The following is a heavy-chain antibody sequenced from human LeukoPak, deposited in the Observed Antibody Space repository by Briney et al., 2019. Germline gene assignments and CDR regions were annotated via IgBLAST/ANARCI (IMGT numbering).Heavy chain of an antibody. D-gene: IGHD3-22*01. Sequence: GGSLRLSCAASGFTVSSNYMSWVRQAPGKGLEWVSVIYSGASTYYADSVKGRFTISRDNSKNTLYLQMNSLRAEDTAVYYCAKGAGYYYDSSGYSTQGAFDIWGQGTMVTVSS. CDR3: AKGAGYYYDSSGYSTQGAFDI. CDR1: GFTVSSNY. V-gene: IGHV3-53*01. CDR2: IYSGAST. J-gene: IGHJ3*02.